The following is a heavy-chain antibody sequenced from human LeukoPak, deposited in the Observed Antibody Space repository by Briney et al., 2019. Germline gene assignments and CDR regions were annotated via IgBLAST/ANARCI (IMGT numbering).Heavy chain of an antibody. CDR1: GGSISSGSYY. J-gene: IGHJ4*02. CDR2: IYTSGST. CDR3: ARGVVPVAHDY. D-gene: IGHD2-2*01. Sequence: SETLSLTCTVSGGSISSGSYYWSWIRQPAGKGLEWIGRIYTSGSTNYNPSLKSRVTISVDTSKNQFSLKLSSVTAADTAVYYCARGVVPVAHDYWGQGTLVTVSS. V-gene: IGHV4-61*02.